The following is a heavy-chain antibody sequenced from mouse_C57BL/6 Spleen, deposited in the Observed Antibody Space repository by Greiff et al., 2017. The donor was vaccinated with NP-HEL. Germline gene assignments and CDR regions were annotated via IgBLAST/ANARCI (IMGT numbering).Heavy chain of an antibody. D-gene: IGHD2-3*01. J-gene: IGHJ4*01. Sequence: VKLQESGPELVKPGASVKLSCKASGYTFTSYDLNWVKQRPGQGLEWIGWIYPRDGSTTYNEKFKGKATLTVDTSSSTAYMELHSLTSEDSAVYFCARNRWLLQDYAMDYWGQGTSVTVSS. CDR3: ARNRWLLQDYAMDY. CDR1: GYTFTSYD. CDR2: IYPRDGST. V-gene: IGHV1-85*01.